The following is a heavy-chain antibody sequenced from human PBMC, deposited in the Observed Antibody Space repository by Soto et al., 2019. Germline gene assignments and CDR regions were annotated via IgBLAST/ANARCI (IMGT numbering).Heavy chain of an antibody. CDR3: ARDPYCGGDCYPLAADY. D-gene: IGHD2-21*02. CDR2: ISSSSSYI. Sequence: EVQLVESGGGLVKPGGSLRLSCAASGFTFSSYSMNWVRQAPGKGLEWVSSISSSSSYIYYADSVKGRFTISRDNAKNSLYLQMNSLRAEDTAVYYCARDPYCGGDCYPLAADYWGQGTLVTVSS. J-gene: IGHJ4*02. CDR1: GFTFSSYS. V-gene: IGHV3-21*01.